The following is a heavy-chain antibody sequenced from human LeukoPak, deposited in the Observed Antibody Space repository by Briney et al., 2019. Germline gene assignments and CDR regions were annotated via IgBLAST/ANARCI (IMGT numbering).Heavy chain of an antibody. CDR3: ARERVEMATTYLDY. J-gene: IGHJ4*02. D-gene: IGHD5-24*01. CDR2: IYYSGST. V-gene: IGHV4-59*01. CDR1: GGSISSYY. Sequence: SETLSLTCTVSGGSISSYYWSWIRQPPGKGLEWIGYIYYSGSTNYNPSLKSRVTISVDTSKNQFSLKLSSVTAADTAVYYCARERVEMATTYLDYWGQGTLVTVSS.